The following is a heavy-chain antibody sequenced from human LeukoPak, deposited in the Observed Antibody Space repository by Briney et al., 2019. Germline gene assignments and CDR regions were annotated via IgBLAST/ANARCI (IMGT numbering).Heavy chain of an antibody. D-gene: IGHD2-2*02. CDR2: IYYSGST. CDR1: GGSISSYY. CDR3: ARDDCSSTSCYSSHDAFDI. J-gene: IGHJ3*02. Sequence: PSETLSLTCTVSGGSISSYYWSWIRQPPGKGLEWIGYIYYSGSTNYNPSLKSRVTISVDTSKNQFSLKLSSVTAADTAVYYCARDDCSSTSCYSSHDAFDIWGQGTMVTVSS. V-gene: IGHV4-59*12.